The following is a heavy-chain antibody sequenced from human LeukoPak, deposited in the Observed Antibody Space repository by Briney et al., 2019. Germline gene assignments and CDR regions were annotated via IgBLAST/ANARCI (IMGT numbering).Heavy chain of an antibody. D-gene: IGHD3-16*02. Sequence: GGSLRLSCAASGFTFSSYGMHWVRQAPGKGLEWVAVISYDGSNKYYADSVKGRFTIPRDNSKNTLYLQMNSLRAEDTAVYYCAKDPGGGNDYVWGSYRHNWFDPWGQGTLVTVSS. CDR3: AKDPGGGNDYVWGSYRHNWFDP. V-gene: IGHV3-30*18. CDR2: ISYDGSNK. J-gene: IGHJ5*02. CDR1: GFTFSSYG.